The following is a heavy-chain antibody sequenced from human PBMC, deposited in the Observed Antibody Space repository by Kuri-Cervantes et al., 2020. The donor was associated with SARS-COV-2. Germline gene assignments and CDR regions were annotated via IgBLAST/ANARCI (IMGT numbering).Heavy chain of an antibody. J-gene: IGHJ6*02. CDR3: ARYALGEFSGYYYGMDV. CDR2: IYHSGST. Sequence: SETLSLTCTVSGGSISSYYWSWIRQPPGKGLEWIGSIYHSGSTYYNPSLKSRVTISVDTSKNQFSLKLSSVTAADTAVYYCARYALGEFSGYYYGMDVWGQGTTVTVSS. V-gene: IGHV4-59*04. D-gene: IGHD3-10*01. CDR1: GGSISSYY.